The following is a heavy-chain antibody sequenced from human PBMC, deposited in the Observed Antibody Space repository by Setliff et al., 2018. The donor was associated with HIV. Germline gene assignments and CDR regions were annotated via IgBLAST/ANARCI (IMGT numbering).Heavy chain of an antibody. D-gene: IGHD3-10*01. V-gene: IGHV1-69*13. J-gene: IGHJ6*03. CDR2: IIHILSTA. CDR1: RRTFSEDA. Sequence: GASVKVSCKTSRRTFSEDAINWVRQAPGEGLEWVGGIIHILSTADYAEKFQGRVTITADEPRSTVYLEVSNLRSEDTAVYYCAKAVRGYGSTYYNYYYMDVWGKGTTVTVSS. CDR3: AKAVRGYGSTYYNYYYMDV.